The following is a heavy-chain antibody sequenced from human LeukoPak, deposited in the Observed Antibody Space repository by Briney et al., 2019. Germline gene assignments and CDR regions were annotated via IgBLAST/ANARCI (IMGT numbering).Heavy chain of an antibody. CDR3: ARDSVTIFGVVSFNLMAFDY. CDR1: GYTFTGYG. J-gene: IGHJ4*02. Sequence: GASVKVSCKASGYTFTGYGISWVRQAPGQGLEWMGWISAYNGNTNYAQKLQGRVTMTTDTSTSTAYMELRSLRSDDTAVYYCARDSVTIFGVVSFNLMAFDYWGQGTLVTVSS. CDR2: ISAYNGNT. V-gene: IGHV1-18*01. D-gene: IGHD3-3*01.